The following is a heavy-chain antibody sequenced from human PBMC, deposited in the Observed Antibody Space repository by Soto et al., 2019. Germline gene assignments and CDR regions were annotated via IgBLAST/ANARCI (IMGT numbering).Heavy chain of an antibody. CDR3: ARDSHQRSGGFDP. V-gene: IGHV3-33*01. J-gene: IGHJ5*02. D-gene: IGHD1-26*01. CDR1: GFTFSSYG. Sequence: QVQLVESGGGVVQPGRSLRLSCAASGFTFSSYGMHWVRQAPGKGLEWVAVIWYDGSNKYYADSVKGRFTISRDNSKNPLYLQMNSLRAEDTAEYYCARDSHQRSGGFDPWGQGTLVTVSS. CDR2: IWYDGSNK.